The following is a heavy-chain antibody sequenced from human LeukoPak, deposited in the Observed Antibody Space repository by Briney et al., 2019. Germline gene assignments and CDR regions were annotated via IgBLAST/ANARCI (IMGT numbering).Heavy chain of an antibody. CDR1: GFSVSTNY. Sequence: GGTLRLSCAASGFSVSTNYMSWVRHAQRKGLERVSVIYSGGTISYADYVKGRFTISRDNSRDTLHLQMNSLRVDDTAVYYCVRAVHHLFYSDSSGYYGDAFDVWGQGTVVTVSS. V-gene: IGHV3-53*01. CDR2: IYSGGTI. D-gene: IGHD3-22*01. J-gene: IGHJ3*01. CDR3: VRAVHHLFYSDSSGYYGDAFDV.